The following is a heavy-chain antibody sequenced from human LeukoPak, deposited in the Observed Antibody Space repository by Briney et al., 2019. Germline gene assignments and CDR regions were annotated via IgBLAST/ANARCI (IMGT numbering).Heavy chain of an antibody. CDR1: GGPISSGSYY. J-gene: IGHJ3*02. Sequence: PSETLSLTCTVSGGPISSGSYYWSWIRQPAGKGLEWIGRIYTSGSTNYNPSLKSRVTISVDTSKNQFSLKLSSVTAADTAVYYCASGRVSGTEDDAFDIWGQGTMVTVSS. CDR3: ASGRVSGTEDDAFDI. V-gene: IGHV4-61*02. D-gene: IGHD6-13*01. CDR2: IYTSGST.